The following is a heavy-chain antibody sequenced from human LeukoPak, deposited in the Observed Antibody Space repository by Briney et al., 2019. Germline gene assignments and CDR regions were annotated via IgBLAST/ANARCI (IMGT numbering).Heavy chain of an antibody. V-gene: IGHV3-30*04. D-gene: IGHD6-19*01. Sequence: GGSLRLSCAASGFTFSSYAMHWVRQAPGKGLEWVAVISYDGSNKYYADSVKGRFTISRDNSKNTLYLQMNSLRAEDTAVYYCASQTGIAVALPFSRWGQGTLVTVSS. CDR2: ISYDGSNK. J-gene: IGHJ4*02. CDR1: GFTFSSYA. CDR3: ASQTGIAVALPFSR.